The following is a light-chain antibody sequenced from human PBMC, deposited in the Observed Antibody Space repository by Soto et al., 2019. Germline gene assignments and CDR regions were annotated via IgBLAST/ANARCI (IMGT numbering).Light chain of an antibody. CDR1: SSNIGGNS. Sequence: QSVLTQPPSVSAAPGQKVTISCSGSSSNIGGNSVSWYQQLPGTAPKLLIYDDNKRPSGIPDRFSGAKSGTSATLGITGFQTGDEAHYYCGSWDSSLSAEVFGTGTKGTVL. V-gene: IGLV1-51*01. CDR2: DDN. CDR3: GSWDSSLSAEV. J-gene: IGLJ1*01.